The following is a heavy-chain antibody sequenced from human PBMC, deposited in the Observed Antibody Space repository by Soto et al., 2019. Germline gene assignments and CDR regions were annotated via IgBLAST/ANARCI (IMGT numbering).Heavy chain of an antibody. CDR1: GGFIISYY. J-gene: IGHJ4*02. CDR2: IYYSGST. D-gene: IGHD2-15*01. Sequence: SETLSLTCTVSGGFIISYYWSWIRQPPWKGLEWIGYIYYSGSTNYNPSLKSRVAISVDTSKNQFSLKLSSVTAADTAVYYCARGQDIGRLYCSGGSCYIFDYWGKGTLVTVSS. CDR3: ARGQDIGRLYCSGGSCYIFDY. V-gene: IGHV4-59*01.